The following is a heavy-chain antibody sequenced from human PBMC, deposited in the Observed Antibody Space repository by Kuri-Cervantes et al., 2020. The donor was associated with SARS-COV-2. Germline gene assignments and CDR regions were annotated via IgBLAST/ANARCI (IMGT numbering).Heavy chain of an antibody. D-gene: IGHD6-19*01. CDR2: ISYDGSSR. CDR3: AKVSKSSVSDF. Sequence: GESLKISCAASGFTFSSYGIHWVRQAPGKGLEWVTFISYDGSSRYYADSVKGRFTISRDNSKNTLWLQMNSLRPDDTAVYYCAKVSKSSVSDFWGQGTLVTVSS. V-gene: IGHV3-30*18. CDR1: GFTFSSYG. J-gene: IGHJ4*02.